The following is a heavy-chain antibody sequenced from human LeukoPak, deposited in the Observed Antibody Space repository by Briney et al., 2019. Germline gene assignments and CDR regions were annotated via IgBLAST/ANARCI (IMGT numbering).Heavy chain of an antibody. Sequence: GSLRLSCAASGFTFSSYAMHWVRQAPGKGLEWVAVISYDGSNKYYADSVKGRFTISRDNSKNTLYLQMNSLRAEDTAVYYCARAYCSGGSCYSFSYFDYWGQGTLVTVSS. CDR3: ARAYCSGGSCYSFSYFDY. CDR1: GFTFSSYA. J-gene: IGHJ4*02. V-gene: IGHV3-30-3*01. CDR2: ISYDGSNK. D-gene: IGHD2-15*01.